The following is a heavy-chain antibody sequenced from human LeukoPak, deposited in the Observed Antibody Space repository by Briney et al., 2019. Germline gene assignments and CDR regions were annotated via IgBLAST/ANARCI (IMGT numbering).Heavy chain of an antibody. D-gene: IGHD3-10*01. V-gene: IGHV3-7*01. CDR3: ASYGSGSTDAFDI. Sequence: GGSLRLSCAASGFTFSSYWMSWVRQAPGKGLEWVANVKQDGSEKCYVDSVKGRFTISRDNAKNSLYLQMNSLRAEDTAVYYCASYGSGSTDAFDIWGQGTMVTVSS. CDR1: GFTFSSYW. J-gene: IGHJ3*02. CDR2: VKQDGSEK.